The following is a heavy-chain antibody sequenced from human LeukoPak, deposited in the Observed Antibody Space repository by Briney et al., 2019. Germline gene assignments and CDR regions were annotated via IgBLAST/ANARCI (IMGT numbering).Heavy chain of an antibody. CDR1: GFTFISYW. CDR3: AKVLAVAGTGAFDI. V-gene: IGHV3-74*01. D-gene: IGHD6-19*01. J-gene: IGHJ3*02. Sequence: GGSLRLSCAASGFTFISYWMYWVRQAPGKGLVWVSRINTDGSSTTYADSVKGRFTISSDNAKNTLYLQMNSLRAEDTAVYYCAKVLAVAGTGAFDIWGQGTMVTVSS. CDR2: INTDGSST.